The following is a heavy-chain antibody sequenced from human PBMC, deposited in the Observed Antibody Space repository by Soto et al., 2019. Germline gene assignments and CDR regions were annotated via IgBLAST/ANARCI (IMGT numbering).Heavy chain of an antibody. D-gene: IGHD4-17*01. Sequence: SETLSLTCTVSGGSISSSSYYWGWIRQPPGKGLEWIGSIYYSGSTYYNPSLKSRVTISVDTSKNQFSLKLSSVTAADTAVYYGARHGAYAAFDYWSEETPVTVPS. J-gene: IGHJ4*02. CDR2: IYYSGST. CDR1: GGSISSSSYY. CDR3: ARHGAYAAFDY. V-gene: IGHV4-39*01.